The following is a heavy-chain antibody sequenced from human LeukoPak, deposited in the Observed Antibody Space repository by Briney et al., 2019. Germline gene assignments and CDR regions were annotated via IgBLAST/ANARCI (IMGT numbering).Heavy chain of an antibody. Sequence: PSETLSLTCAVYGGSFSGYYWSWIRQPPGKGLEWIGETNHSGSTNYNPSLKSRVTISVDTSKNQFSLKLSSVTAADTAVYYCARGLSVEWLPRHAFDIWGQGTMVTVSS. V-gene: IGHV4-34*01. D-gene: IGHD3-3*01. J-gene: IGHJ3*02. CDR2: TNHSGST. CDR3: ARGLSVEWLPRHAFDI. CDR1: GGSFSGYY.